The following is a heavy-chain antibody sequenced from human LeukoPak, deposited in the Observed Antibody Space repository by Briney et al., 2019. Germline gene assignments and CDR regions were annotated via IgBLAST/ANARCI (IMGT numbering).Heavy chain of an antibody. V-gene: IGHV3-30*01. CDR3: ARGGSTISPLNY. J-gene: IGHJ4*02. CDR1: GFTFSSYA. D-gene: IGHD2-2*01. CDR2: ISDDGSKK. Sequence: GGSLRLSCAASGFTFSSYAMHWVRQAPGKGLEWVALISDDGSKKYYADSVKGRFTISRDNSESTLYVQMNSLRPEDTALYYCARGGSTISPLNYWGQGTLVTVSS.